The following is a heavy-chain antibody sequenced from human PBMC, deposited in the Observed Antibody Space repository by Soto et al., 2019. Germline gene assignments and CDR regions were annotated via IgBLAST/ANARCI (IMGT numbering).Heavy chain of an antibody. V-gene: IGHV1-69*13. CDR2: IIPISGTV. CDR3: ASGRYCSSTSCYAPIYYGMDV. J-gene: IGHJ6*02. Sequence: SVKVSCKASGGTFSSYAISWVRQAPGQGLEWMGGIIPISGTVNYAQKFQGRVTITADESTSTAYMELSSLRSEDTAVYYCASGRYCSSTSCYAPIYYGMDVWGQGTTVTVSS. CDR1: GGTFSSYA. D-gene: IGHD2-2*01.